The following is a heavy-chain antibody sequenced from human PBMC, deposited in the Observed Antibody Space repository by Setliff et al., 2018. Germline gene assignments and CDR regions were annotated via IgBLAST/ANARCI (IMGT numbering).Heavy chain of an antibody. D-gene: IGHD2-21*02. J-gene: IGHJ4*02. CDR2: ITHDGSKT. V-gene: IGHV3-7*01. CDR3: ARVGAGRYGGDGDY. Sequence: GGSLRLSCAGSGFTFNTYWMTWVRQAPGKGLEWVASITHDGSKTYILDSVKGRFTISRENTKNSLYLQMNSLRAEDTAVYYCARVGAGRYGGDGDYWGQGTLVTVSS. CDR1: GFTFNTYW.